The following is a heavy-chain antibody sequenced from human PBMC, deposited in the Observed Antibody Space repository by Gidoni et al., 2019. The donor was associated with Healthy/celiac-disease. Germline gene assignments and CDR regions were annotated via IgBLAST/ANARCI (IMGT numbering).Heavy chain of an antibody. Sequence: VQLVESGGGVVQPGRSLRLSCAASGFTFSSYAMHWVRQAPGKGLEWVAVISYDGSNKYYADSVKGRFTISRDNSKNTLYLQMNSLRAEDTAVYYCAREGGYGYYYGMDVWGQGTKVTVSS. D-gene: IGHD2-15*01. V-gene: IGHV3-30-3*01. CDR1: GFTFSSYA. J-gene: IGHJ6*02. CDR3: AREGGYGYYYGMDV. CDR2: ISYDGSNK.